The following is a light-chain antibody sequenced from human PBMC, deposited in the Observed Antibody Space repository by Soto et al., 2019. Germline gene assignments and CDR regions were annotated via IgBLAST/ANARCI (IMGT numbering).Light chain of an antibody. CDR3: MQALQAPLT. CDR1: RSILSSNGYNF. Sequence: DIVMSQSPLSLPVTPGEPASISCRSSRSILSSNGYNFLDWYLQKPGQSPQLLIFLGSNRASGVPDRFSGSGSGTDFTLKISRVEAEDVGVYYCMQALQAPLTFGGGTKVEIK. V-gene: IGKV2-28*01. CDR2: LGS. J-gene: IGKJ4*01.